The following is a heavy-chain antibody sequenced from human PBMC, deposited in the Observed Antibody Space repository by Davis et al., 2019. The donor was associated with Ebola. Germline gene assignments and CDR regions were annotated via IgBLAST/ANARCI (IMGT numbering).Heavy chain of an antibody. CDR1: GGTFSSYA. CDR2: IIPIFGTA. J-gene: IGHJ3*02. D-gene: IGHD3-3*01. Sequence: SVKVSCKASGGTFSSYAISWVRQAPGQGLEWMGGIIPIFGTANYAQKFQGRVTITADESTSTAYMELSSLRSEGTAVYYCASSGRTYYDFWSGLNAFDIWGQGTMVTVSS. V-gene: IGHV1-69*13. CDR3: ASSGRTYYDFWSGLNAFDI.